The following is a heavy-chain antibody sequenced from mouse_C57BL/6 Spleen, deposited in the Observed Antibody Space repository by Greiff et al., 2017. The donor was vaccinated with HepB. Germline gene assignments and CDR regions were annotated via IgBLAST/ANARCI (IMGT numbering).Heavy chain of an antibody. V-gene: IGHV5-4*01. J-gene: IGHJ3*01. CDR1: GFTFSSYA. D-gene: IGHD2-3*01. Sequence: EVQLVESGGGLVKPGGSLKLSCAASGFTFSSYAMSWVRQTPEKRLEWVATISDGGSYTYYPDNVKGRFTISRDNAKNNLYLQMSHLKSEDTAMYYCVDGYYEGFAYWGQGTLVTVSA. CDR2: ISDGGSYT. CDR3: VDGYYEGFAY.